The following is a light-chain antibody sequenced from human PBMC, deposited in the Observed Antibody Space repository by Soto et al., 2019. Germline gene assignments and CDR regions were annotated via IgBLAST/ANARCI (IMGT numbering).Light chain of an antibody. CDR1: QSVSSN. CDR2: GAS. J-gene: IGKJ3*01. Sequence: EIVMTQSSATLSVSPGERATLSCRASQSVSSNLAWYQQKPGQAPRLLIYGASTSATGIPARFSGSGSGTEFTLTISSLQSEAFAVYYCQQYNNWPFTFGPGTKVDIK. V-gene: IGKV3-15*01. CDR3: QQYNNWPFT.